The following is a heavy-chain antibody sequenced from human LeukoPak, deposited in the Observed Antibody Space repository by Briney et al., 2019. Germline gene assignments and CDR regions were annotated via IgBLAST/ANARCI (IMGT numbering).Heavy chain of an antibody. CDR1: GGSISSGGYS. Sequence: SSETLSLTCTVSGGSISSGGYSWSWIRQPPGKGLEWIGYIYHSGSTYYNPSLKSRVTISVDRSKNQFSLKLSSVTAADTAVYYCARGGIAAAGIWFDPWGQGTLVTVSS. J-gene: IGHJ5*02. CDR3: ARGGIAAAGIWFDP. CDR2: IYHSGST. D-gene: IGHD6-13*01. V-gene: IGHV4-30-2*01.